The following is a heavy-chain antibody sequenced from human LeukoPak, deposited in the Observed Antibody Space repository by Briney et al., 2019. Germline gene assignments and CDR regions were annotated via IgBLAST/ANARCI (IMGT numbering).Heavy chain of an antibody. CDR1: GFTFSTYS. CDR2: ITSSSSYI. Sequence: NPGGSLRLSCAASGFTFSTYSMNWVRQAPGKGLEWVSSITSSSSYIKYADSVKGRFTISRDNAKNSLYLQMNSLRAEDMAVYYSWRVEAGATIENFYYYYMDVWGKGTTVTVSS. V-gene: IGHV3-21*01. D-gene: IGHD1-26*01. CDR3: WRVEAGATIENFYYYYMDV. J-gene: IGHJ6*03.